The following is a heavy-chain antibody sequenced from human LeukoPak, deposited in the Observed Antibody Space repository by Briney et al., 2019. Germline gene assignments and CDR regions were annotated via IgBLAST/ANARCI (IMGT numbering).Heavy chain of an antibody. J-gene: IGHJ4*02. CDR3: AKGRLRLGELSLFDY. D-gene: IGHD3-16*02. CDR1: GFIFSTYG. V-gene: IGHV3-30*18. Sequence: GRSLRLSCAASGFIFSTYGMHWVRQAPGKGLEWVAVISYDGSNKYYADSVKGRFTISRDNSRNTLCLQMSSLRAEDTAVYYCAKGRLRLGELSLFDYWGQGTLVTVSS. CDR2: ISYDGSNK.